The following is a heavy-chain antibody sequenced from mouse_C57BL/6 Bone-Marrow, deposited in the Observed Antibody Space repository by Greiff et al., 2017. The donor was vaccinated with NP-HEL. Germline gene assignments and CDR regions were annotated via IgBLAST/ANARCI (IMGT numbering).Heavy chain of an antibody. CDR2: ISGGGGNT. V-gene: IGHV5-9*01. D-gene: IGHD1-1*02. CDR1: GFTFSSYT. CDR3: ARHGVLWAYAMDY. J-gene: IGHJ4*01. Sequence: EVKVVESGGGLVKPGGSLKLSCAASGFTFSSYTMSWVRQTPEKRLEWVATISGGGGNTYYPDSVNGRFTISRDNAKNTLYLQMSSLRSEDTALYYCARHGVLWAYAMDYWGQGTSVTVSS.